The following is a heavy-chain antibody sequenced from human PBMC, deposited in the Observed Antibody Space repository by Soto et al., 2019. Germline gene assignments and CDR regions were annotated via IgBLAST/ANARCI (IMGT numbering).Heavy chain of an antibody. V-gene: IGHV1-18*01. CDR3: ARLLTEGATFREDAFDI. CDR1: RYTFTSLG. D-gene: IGHD1-26*01. Sequence: QVELMQSGGEGKRPGASVKVSCRFSRYTFTSLGISWGRQAPGKGLVWLGWISTYNGKTDSAQKFQGRVTMTADTRTNTAYMELRSLRSDDTAVYYCARLLTEGATFREDAFDIWGQGTKVTVSS. CDR2: ISTYNGKT. J-gene: IGHJ3*02.